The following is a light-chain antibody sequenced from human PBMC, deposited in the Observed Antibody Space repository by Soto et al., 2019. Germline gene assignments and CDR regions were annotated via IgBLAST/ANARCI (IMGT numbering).Light chain of an antibody. CDR3: QQYYSTRT. J-gene: IGKJ1*01. CDR2: WAS. V-gene: IGKV4-1*01. Sequence: DIVMTQSPDSLAVSLGERATINCKSSQSVLYSSNNKNYLAWYQQKPGQPPKLLIYWASTRESGVPDRFSGSGSDTDFTLTISSLQAEDVAVYYCQQYYSTRTFGQGTKVEIK. CDR1: QSVLYSSNNKNY.